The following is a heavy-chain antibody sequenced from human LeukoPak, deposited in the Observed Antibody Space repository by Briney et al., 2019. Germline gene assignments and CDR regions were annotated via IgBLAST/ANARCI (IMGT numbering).Heavy chain of an antibody. CDR3: ARAPTYDFWSGQYYYYYYMDV. V-gene: IGHV3-53*01. CDR2: IYSGGST. J-gene: IGHJ6*03. D-gene: IGHD3-3*01. CDR1: GFTVSSNY. Sequence: GGSLRLSCAASGFTVSSNYMSWVRQAPGKGLEWVSVIYSGGSTYYADSVKGRFTISSDNSKNTLYLQMNSLRAEDTAVYYCARAPTYDFWSGQYYYYYYMDVWGKGTTVTVSS.